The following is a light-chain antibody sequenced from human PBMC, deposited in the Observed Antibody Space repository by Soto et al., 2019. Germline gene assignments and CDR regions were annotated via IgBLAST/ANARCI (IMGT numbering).Light chain of an antibody. Sequence: DIQMTQSPSTLSASVGDRVTITCRASQSIRNWLAWYQQKPGKAPKLLIYKASSLESGVPSRFSGSGSGTEFTLTISSLQPDDSATYYCQQYDSYRTFAQGTKVQIK. CDR2: KAS. V-gene: IGKV1-5*03. CDR3: QQYDSYRT. J-gene: IGKJ1*01. CDR1: QSIRNW.